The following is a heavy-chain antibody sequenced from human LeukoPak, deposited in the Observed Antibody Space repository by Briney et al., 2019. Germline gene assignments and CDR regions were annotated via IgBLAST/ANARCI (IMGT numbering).Heavy chain of an antibody. J-gene: IGHJ4*02. V-gene: IGHV1-69*04. CDR3: ARERSIVAAADY. D-gene: IGHD6-13*01. Sequence: SVKVSCKASGGAFSSYAISWVRQAPGQGLEWMGRIIPILGIANYAQKFQGRVTITADKSTSTAYMELSSLRSEDTAVYYCARERSIVAAADYWGQGTLVTVSS. CDR1: GGAFSSYA. CDR2: IIPILGIA.